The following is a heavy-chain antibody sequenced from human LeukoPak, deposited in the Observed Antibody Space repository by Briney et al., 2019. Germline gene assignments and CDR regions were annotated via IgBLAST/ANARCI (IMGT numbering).Heavy chain of an antibody. CDR3: AKVSGYSYGTFDY. CDR2: IWYDGSNK. J-gene: IGHJ4*02. D-gene: IGHD5-18*01. CDR1: GFTFSSYS. V-gene: IGHV3-33*06. Sequence: GGSLRLSCAASGFTFSSYSMNWVRQAPGKGLEWVAVIWYDGSNKYYADSVKGRFTISRDNSKNTLYLQMNSLRAEDTAVYYCAKVSGYSYGTFDYWGQGTLVTVSS.